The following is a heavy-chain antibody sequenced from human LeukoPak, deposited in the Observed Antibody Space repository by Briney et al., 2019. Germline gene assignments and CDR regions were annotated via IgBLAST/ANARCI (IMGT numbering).Heavy chain of an antibody. CDR3: ARGVDPYSTYFDY. J-gene: IGHJ4*02. CDR2: ISPSGGST. D-gene: IGHD6-13*01. CDR1: GYISNSYY. V-gene: IGHV1-46*02. Sequence: ALVKVSCKASGYISNSYYMHWVRQAPGQGLEWMGIISPSGGSTTYAQKFQGRVTMTTDTSTSTGYMELSSLRSEDTAMYYCARGVDPYSTYFDYWGQGTLVTVSS.